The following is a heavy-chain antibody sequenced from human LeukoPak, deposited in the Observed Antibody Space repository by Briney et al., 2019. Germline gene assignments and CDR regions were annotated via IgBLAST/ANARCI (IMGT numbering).Heavy chain of an antibody. V-gene: IGHV4-61*01. D-gene: IGHD2-2*01. CDR2: IYYSGST. CDR1: GGSFSSGTYS. CDR3: ARLCSSTRCRAWWTDY. Sequence: SETLSLTCAVSGGSFSSGTYSWSWIRQPPGKGLEWIGYIYYSGSTNYNPSPKSRVTISVDTSKNQFSLKLSSVTAADTAVYYCARLCSSTRCRAWWTDYWGQGTLVTVSS. J-gene: IGHJ4*02.